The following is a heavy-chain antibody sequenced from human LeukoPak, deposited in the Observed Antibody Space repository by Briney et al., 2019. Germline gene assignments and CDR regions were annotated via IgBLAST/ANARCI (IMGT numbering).Heavy chain of an antibody. CDR1: GFTFSIYA. J-gene: IGHJ5*02. Sequence: PGGSLRLSCAASGFTFSIYAMSWVRHAPGGGLEWVSAISGSGGSTYYADSVKGRFTISRDNSKNTLYQQINSLRPEDTAVYYCASLRPGLWFDPWGQGPLVTVPS. CDR3: ASLRPGLWFDP. V-gene: IGHV3-23*01. CDR2: ISGSGGST. D-gene: IGHD5-12*01.